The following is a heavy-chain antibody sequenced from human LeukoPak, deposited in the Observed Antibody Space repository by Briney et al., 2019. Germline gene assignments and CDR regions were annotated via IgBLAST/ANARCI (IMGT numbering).Heavy chain of an antibody. D-gene: IGHD3-22*01. CDR3: ARAVIDSSGYYYVDY. J-gene: IGHJ4*02. Sequence: ASVKVSCKASGYTFTGYYMHWVRQAPGQGLEWTGRINPNSGGTNYAQKFQGRVTMTRDTSISTAYMELSRLRSDDTAVYYCARAVIDSSGYYYVDYWGQGTLVTVSS. V-gene: IGHV1-2*06. CDR1: GYTFTGYY. CDR2: INPNSGGT.